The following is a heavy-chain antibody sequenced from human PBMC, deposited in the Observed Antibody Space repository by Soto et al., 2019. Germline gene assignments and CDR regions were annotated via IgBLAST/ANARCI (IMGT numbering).Heavy chain of an antibody. V-gene: IGHV4-4*02. CDR1: GGSISSSNW. D-gene: IGHD3-3*01. Sequence: PSETLSLTCAVSGGSISSSNWWSWVRQPPGKGLEWIGEIYHSGSTNYNPSLKSRVTISVDKSKNQFSLKLSSVTAADTAVYYCARALKGDFRSGYLGYGMDVWGQGTKVTGYS. CDR3: ARALKGDFRSGYLGYGMDV. J-gene: IGHJ6*02. CDR2: IYHSGST.